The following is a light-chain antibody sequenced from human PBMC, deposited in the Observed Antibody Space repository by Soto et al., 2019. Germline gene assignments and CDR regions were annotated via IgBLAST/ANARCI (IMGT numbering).Light chain of an antibody. CDR3: QQSYIDPWGT. Sequence: DIQMTQSPSPLSASVGDRVTITCRASQNINNYLNWYQQRPGKAPKLLIYAASTLQSGVPSRFSGSGSGTDFTLAISSLQPEDFATYYCQQSYIDPWGTCGQGTKVDIK. J-gene: IGKJ1*01. CDR2: AAS. CDR1: QNINNY. V-gene: IGKV1-39*01.